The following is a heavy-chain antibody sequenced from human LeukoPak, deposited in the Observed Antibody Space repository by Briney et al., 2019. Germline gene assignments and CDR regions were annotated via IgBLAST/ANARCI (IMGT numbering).Heavy chain of an antibody. Sequence: KPSETLSLTCAVYGGSFSEYDWSWIRQPPGKGLEWIAEINHSGSTNYNPSLKGRVTISVDTSKTQFSLKLSSVTAADTAVYYCARGPRGLGMAGTFDYWGQGTLVTVSS. CDR2: INHSGST. D-gene: IGHD6-19*01. CDR1: GGSFSEYD. CDR3: ARGPRGLGMAGTFDY. V-gene: IGHV4-34*01. J-gene: IGHJ4*02.